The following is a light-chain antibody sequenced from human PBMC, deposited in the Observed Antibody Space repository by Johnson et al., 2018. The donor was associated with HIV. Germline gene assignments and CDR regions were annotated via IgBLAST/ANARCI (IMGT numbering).Light chain of an antibody. CDR3: GTWDNSLSTGGV. CDR1: SSNIGNNY. Sequence: QLVLTQPPSVSAAPGQKVTISCSGSSSNIGNNYVSWYQQIPGTAPKLLIYENNKRPSGIPDRFSGSKSGTSATLGITGLQTGDEADYYCGTWDNSLSTGGVFGTGTKVTVL. J-gene: IGLJ1*01. V-gene: IGLV1-51*02. CDR2: ENN.